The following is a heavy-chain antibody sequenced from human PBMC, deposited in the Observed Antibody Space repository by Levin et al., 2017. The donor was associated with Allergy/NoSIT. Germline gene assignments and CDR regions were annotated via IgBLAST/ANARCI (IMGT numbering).Heavy chain of an antibody. V-gene: IGHV4-4*07. CDR1: GDSVSSHY. CDR2: FYTSDDT. J-gene: IGHJ3*02. Sequence: TASETLSLICTVSGDSVSSHYWNWIRQPAGKGLEWLGRFYTSDDTNYNPSLKSRVTMSFDTSKNHFSLKLSSVTAADTAVYYCARGGRSNCDNESCYSRNAFNIWGRGSMVIVSS. CDR3: ARGGRSNCDNESCYSRNAFNI. D-gene: IGHD2-21*01.